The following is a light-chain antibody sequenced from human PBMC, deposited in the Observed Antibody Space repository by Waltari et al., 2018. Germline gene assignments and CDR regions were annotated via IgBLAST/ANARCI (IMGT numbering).Light chain of an antibody. CDR3: QQYYTFPPT. CDR2: ATS. J-gene: IGKJ4*01. CDR1: QGLNNW. V-gene: IGKV1D-16*01. Sequence: DIQATQSPSSLAASVGDTGTLTCRASQGLNNWLAWYQQKPGKAPRSLIYATSTLQGGTPSRFSGSGSGTDFTLTIDSLQPEDFATYYCQQYYTFPPTFGGGTKVEIK.